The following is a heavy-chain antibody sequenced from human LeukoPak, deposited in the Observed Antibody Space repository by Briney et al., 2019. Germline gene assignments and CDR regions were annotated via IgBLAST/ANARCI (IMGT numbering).Heavy chain of an antibody. CDR3: ARDRSDILTGYNDAFDI. CDR1: AFTVSSNY. D-gene: IGHD3-9*01. CDR2: IKLDGSEK. Sequence: GGSLRLSCAVSAFTVSSNYVSWVRQAPGKRLEWVATIKLDGSEKYYVDSVKGRFTISRDNAKNSLYLQMNSLRAEDTAVYYCARDRSDILTGYNDAFDIWGQGTMVTVSS. V-gene: IGHV3-7*01. J-gene: IGHJ3*02.